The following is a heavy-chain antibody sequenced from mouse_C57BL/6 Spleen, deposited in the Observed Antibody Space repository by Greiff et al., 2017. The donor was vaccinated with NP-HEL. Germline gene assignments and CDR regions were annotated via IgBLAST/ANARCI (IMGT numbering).Heavy chain of an antibody. CDR2: IYPGDGDT. CDR3: ARRFSNYPYYAMDY. V-gene: IGHV1-80*01. D-gene: IGHD2-5*01. J-gene: IGHJ4*01. CDR1: GYAFSRYW. Sequence: QVQLQQSGAELVKPGASVKISCKASGYAFSRYWMNWVKQRPGKGLEWIGQIYPGDGDTNYNGKFKGKATLTEDKSSSTAYMQLSSLTSEDAAVYFCARRFSNYPYYAMDYWGQGTSVTVSS.